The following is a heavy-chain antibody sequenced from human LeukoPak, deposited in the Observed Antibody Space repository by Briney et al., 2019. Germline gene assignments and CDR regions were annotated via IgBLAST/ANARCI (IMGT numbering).Heavy chain of an antibody. Sequence: ASVKVSCKASGGTFSSYAISWVRQAPGQGLEWMGGIIPIFGTANYAQKFQGRVTITADKPTSTAYMELSSLRSEDTAVYYCARGGVPLGPMVRESGWFDPWGQGTLVTVSS. CDR3: ARGGVPLGPMVRESGWFDP. CDR1: GGTFSSYA. V-gene: IGHV1-69*06. CDR2: IIPIFGTA. D-gene: IGHD3-10*01. J-gene: IGHJ5*02.